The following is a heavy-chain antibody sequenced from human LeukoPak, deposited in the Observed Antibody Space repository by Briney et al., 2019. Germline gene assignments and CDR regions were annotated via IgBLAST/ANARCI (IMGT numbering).Heavy chain of an antibody. CDR1: GYSFTSYW. D-gene: IGHD3-22*01. J-gene: IGHJ4*02. V-gene: IGHV5-51*01. Sequence: KRGESLKISCKGSGYSFTSYWIGWVRQMPGKGLERMGIIYPGDSDTRYSPSFQGQVTISADKSINTAYLQWSSLKASDSAMYYCARGSQNVVITAYDYWGQGTLVPVSS. CDR3: ARGSQNVVITAYDY. CDR2: IYPGDSDT.